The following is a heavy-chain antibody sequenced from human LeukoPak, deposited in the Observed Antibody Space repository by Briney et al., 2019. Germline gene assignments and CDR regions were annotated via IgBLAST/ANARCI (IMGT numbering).Heavy chain of an antibody. D-gene: IGHD6-19*01. CDR3: ARSPSPYSSGWYFDY. Sequence: SQTLSLTCAISGDSFFINSAAWNWIRQSPSRGLEWLGRTYQRSKWYNDYAVSVKSRITINPDISKNQFSLQLNSVTPEDTAVYYCARSPSPYSSGWYFDYWGQGTLVTVSS. CDR2: TYQRSKWYN. CDR1: GDSFFINSAA. J-gene: IGHJ4*02. V-gene: IGHV6-1*01.